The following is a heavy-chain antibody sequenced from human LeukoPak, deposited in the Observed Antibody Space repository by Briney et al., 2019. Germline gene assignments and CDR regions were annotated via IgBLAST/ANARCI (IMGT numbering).Heavy chain of an antibody. V-gene: IGHV3-30-3*01. CDR2: ISYDGSNK. Sequence: PGGSLRLSCAASGFXFSNYAIHWVREAPGKGLEWGAVISYDGSNKYYADSVKGRFTISRDNSKNTLYLQMNSLRVEDTAVYFCAKGLYSSSWYDVEAFDIWGQGTMVTVSS. D-gene: IGHD6-13*01. J-gene: IGHJ3*02. CDR1: GFXFSNYA. CDR3: AKGLYSSSWYDVEAFDI.